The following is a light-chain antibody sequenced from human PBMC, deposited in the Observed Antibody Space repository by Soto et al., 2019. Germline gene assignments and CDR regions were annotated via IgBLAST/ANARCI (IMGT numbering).Light chain of an antibody. J-gene: IGKJ1*01. CDR2: SVS. V-gene: IGKV3-20*01. CDR1: QRASRQY. Sequence: VLTQSPDTLSLSPGDRATLSCRANQRASRQYLSWYQQRPGQPPRLLIYSVSMRADGIPDRFSGSGSGSEVTLTINILEPEEFAVYYCQDFDSPQWTFGQGTKIE. CDR3: QDFDSPQWT.